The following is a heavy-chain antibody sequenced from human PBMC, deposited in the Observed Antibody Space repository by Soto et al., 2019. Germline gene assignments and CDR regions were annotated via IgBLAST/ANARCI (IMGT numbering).Heavy chain of an antibody. J-gene: IGHJ4*02. CDR1: GYTFTTYG. CDR2: ISAYNGNT. D-gene: IGHD6-19*01. Sequence: QVQLVQSGAEVKKSGASVKVSCKTSGYTFTTYGISWVRQAPGQGLEWMGWISAYNGNTNYPQKLQGRVTMTTDTSTSTAYMELRSLTSDDTAVYYCARGVAVAGIDLTPRSHFDYWGQGTLVTVSS. V-gene: IGHV1-18*01. CDR3: ARGVAVAGIDLTPRSHFDY.